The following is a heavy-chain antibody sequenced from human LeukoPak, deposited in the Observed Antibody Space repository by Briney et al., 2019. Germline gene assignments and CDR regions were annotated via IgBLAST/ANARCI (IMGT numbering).Heavy chain of an antibody. V-gene: IGHV3-48*03. CDR2: ISSSGSTI. Sequence: GGSLRLSCAASGFTFSSYEMNWVRQAPGKGLEWVSYISSSGSTIYYADSVKGRFTISRDNAKNSLYLQMNSLRAEDTAVYYCARAGYCSGGSCYSYYYYMDVWGKGTTVTVSS. CDR3: ARAGYCSGGSCYSYYYYMDV. CDR1: GFTFSSYE. D-gene: IGHD2-15*01. J-gene: IGHJ6*03.